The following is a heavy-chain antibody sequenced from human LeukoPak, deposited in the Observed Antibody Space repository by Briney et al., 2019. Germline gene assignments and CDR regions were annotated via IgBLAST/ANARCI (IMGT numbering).Heavy chain of an antibody. V-gene: IGHV3-53*01. CDR1: GYTVSSNY. D-gene: IGHD5-18*01. Sequence: GGSLRLSCAASGYTVSSNYMSWVRQAPGKGLEWVSVIYRGGRTDYADSVQGRFTISRDNSKNTVYLQMNSLRAEDTAVYYCARGAVSYSFDYWGQGTLVTVSS. CDR3: ARGAVSYSFDY. J-gene: IGHJ4*02. CDR2: IYRGGRT.